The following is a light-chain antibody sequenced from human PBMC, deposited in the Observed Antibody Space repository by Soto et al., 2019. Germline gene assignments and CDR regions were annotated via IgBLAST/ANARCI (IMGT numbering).Light chain of an antibody. Sequence: EIVLTQSPGTLSLSPGERATLSCRSSQSVSSSYLAWYQQKPGQAPRLLIYGASSRAIGIPDRFSGSGSGTDFTLTISRLEPEDFAVYYCQQYGSSPPWTFGQGTKVDIK. J-gene: IGKJ1*01. CDR3: QQYGSSPPWT. CDR2: GAS. V-gene: IGKV3-20*01. CDR1: QSVSSSY.